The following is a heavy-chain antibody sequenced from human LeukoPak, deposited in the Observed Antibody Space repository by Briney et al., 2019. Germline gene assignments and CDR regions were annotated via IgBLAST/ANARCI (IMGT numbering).Heavy chain of an antibody. CDR3: ARDSTVTTFGY. Sequence: PGGSLRLSCAASGFTFSSYSMNWVRQAPGKGLEWVSYISSSSSTIYYADSAKGRFTISRDNAKNSLYLQMNSLRAEDTAVYYCARDSTVTTFGYWGQGTLVTVSS. V-gene: IGHV3-48*01. D-gene: IGHD4-11*01. CDR1: GFTFSSYS. CDR2: ISSSSSTI. J-gene: IGHJ4*02.